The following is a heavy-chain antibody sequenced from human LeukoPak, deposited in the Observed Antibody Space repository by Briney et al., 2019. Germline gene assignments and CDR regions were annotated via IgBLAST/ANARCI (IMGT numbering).Heavy chain of an antibody. CDR1: GFTFSSYA. CDR3: ASPLPGGYDKYYFDY. V-gene: IGHV3-30-3*01. CDR2: ISYDGSNK. Sequence: PGGSLRLSCAASGFTFSSYAMHWVRQAPGKGLERVAVISYDGSNKYYADSVKGRFTISRDNSKNTLYLQMNSLRAEDTAVYYCASPLPGGYDKYYFDYWGQGTLVTVSS. D-gene: IGHD5-12*01. J-gene: IGHJ4*02.